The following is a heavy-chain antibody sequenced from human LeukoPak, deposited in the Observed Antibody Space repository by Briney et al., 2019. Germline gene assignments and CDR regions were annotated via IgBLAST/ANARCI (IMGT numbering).Heavy chain of an antibody. D-gene: IGHD3-16*02. V-gene: IGHV4-4*07. CDR1: GGSISSYY. J-gene: IGHJ6*02. CDR3: ARDSRRYDYVWGSYLVPLYGMDV. CDR2: IYTSGST. Sequence: PSETLSLTCTVSGGSISSYYWSWIRQPAGKGLEWIGRIYTSGSTNYNPSLKSRVTMSVDTSKNQFSLKLSSVTAADTAVYYCARDSRRYDYVWGSYLVPLYGMDVWGQGTTVTVSS.